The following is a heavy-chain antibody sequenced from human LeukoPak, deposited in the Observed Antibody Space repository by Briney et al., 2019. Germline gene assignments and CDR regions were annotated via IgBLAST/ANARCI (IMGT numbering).Heavy chain of an antibody. D-gene: IGHD3-22*01. Sequence: SETLSLTCTVSGGSISSHYWSWIRQPPGKGLEWIGYIYYSGSTNHNPSLKSRVTISVDTSKNQFSLKLSSVTAADTAVYYCARRDYYDTGMGFDYWGQGTLVTVSS. CDR2: IYYSGST. CDR3: ARRDYYDTGMGFDY. CDR1: GGSISSHY. J-gene: IGHJ4*02. V-gene: IGHV4-59*11.